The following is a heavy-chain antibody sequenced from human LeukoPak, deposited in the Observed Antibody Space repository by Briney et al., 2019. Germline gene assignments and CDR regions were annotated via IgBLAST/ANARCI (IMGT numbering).Heavy chain of an antibody. CDR3: ARPYYYGSGSSENFDY. V-gene: IGHV4-59*12. CDR1: GGSISSYY. J-gene: IGHJ4*02. D-gene: IGHD3-10*01. CDR2: IYYSGST. Sequence: SETLSLTCTVSGGSISSYYWSWIRQPPGKGLEWIGSIYYSGSTHYNPSLKSRVTISVDTSKNQFSLKLSSVTAADTAVYYCARPYYYGSGSSENFDYWGQGTLVTVSS.